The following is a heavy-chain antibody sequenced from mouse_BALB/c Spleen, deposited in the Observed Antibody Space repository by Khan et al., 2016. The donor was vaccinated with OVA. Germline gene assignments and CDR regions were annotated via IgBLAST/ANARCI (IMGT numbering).Heavy chain of an antibody. D-gene: IGHD1-1*01. V-gene: IGHV3-2*02. J-gene: IGHJ4*01. CDR1: GYSITTNYA. Sequence: EVQLVESGPGLVKPSQSLSLTCTVTGYSITTNYAWDWIRQFPGNKLEWMGYISYSGSNSYNPSLKSRISITRDTYNNQFFLQLNSVTTEDTATYYCARKNYYGYAVDYWGQGTSVTVSS. CDR2: ISYSGSN. CDR3: ARKNYYGYAVDY.